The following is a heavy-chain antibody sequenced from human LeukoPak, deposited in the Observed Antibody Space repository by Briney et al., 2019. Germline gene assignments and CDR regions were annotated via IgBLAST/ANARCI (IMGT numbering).Heavy chain of an antibody. CDR3: QSRFLEWLLDY. D-gene: IGHD3-3*01. V-gene: IGHV4-34*01. CDR2: INHSGST. CDR1: GGSFSGYY. Sequence: SETLSLTCAVYGGSFSGYYWSWIRQPPGKGLEWIGEINHSGSTNYNPSLKSRVTISVDTSKNQFSLKLSSVTAADTAMYYCQSRFLEWLLDYWGQGTLVTVSS. J-gene: IGHJ4*02.